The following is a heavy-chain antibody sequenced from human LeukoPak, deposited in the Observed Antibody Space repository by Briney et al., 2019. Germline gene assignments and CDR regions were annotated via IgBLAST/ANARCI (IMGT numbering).Heavy chain of an antibody. D-gene: IGHD3-22*01. CDR1: GGSISTNDDY. CDR3: VFKNYHDTSGYKD. CDR2: ISYSGGT. Sequence: SETLSLTCTVSGGSISTNDDYWGWIRQPPGKGLEWIGNISYSGGTYYNPSLKSRVIMSVGTSKNQCSLKLTSVTAADTAVYYCVFKNYHDTSGYKDWGQGTLVTVSS. V-gene: IGHV4-39*01. J-gene: IGHJ4*02.